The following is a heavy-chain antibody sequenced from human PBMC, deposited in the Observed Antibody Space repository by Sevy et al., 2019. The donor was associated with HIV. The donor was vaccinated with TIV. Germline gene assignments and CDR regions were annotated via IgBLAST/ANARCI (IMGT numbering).Heavy chain of an antibody. CDR1: GFNFSIYA. Sequence: GGSLRLSCAASGFNFSIYAMHWVRQAPGKGLEWVAVIPYDGNNKYYADSVKGRFTISRDNSKNIFYLQMNSLRGEDTAVYYCASEGYYDFWSGYPRNEFDYWGQGTLVTVSS. J-gene: IGHJ4*02. V-gene: IGHV3-30-3*01. D-gene: IGHD3-3*01. CDR3: ASEGYYDFWSGYPRNEFDY. CDR2: IPYDGNNK.